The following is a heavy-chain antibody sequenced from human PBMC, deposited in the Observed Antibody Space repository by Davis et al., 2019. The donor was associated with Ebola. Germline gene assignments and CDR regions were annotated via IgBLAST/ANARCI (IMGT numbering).Heavy chain of an antibody. CDR2: IYYSGST. J-gene: IGHJ4*02. Sequence: MPSEALSLTCTVSGGSISSYYWSWIRQPPGKGLEWIGYIYYSGSTNYNPSLKSRVTISVDTSKNQFSLKLSSVTAADTAVYYCARENSGLDYWGQGTLVTVSS. V-gene: IGHV4-59*01. D-gene: IGHD5-12*01. CDR3: ARENSGLDY. CDR1: GGSISSYY.